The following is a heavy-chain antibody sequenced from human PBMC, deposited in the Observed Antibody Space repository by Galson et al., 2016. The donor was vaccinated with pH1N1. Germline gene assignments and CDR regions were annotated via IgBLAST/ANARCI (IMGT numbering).Heavy chain of an antibody. J-gene: IGHJ4*02. D-gene: IGHD6-13*01. CDR2: IDPSPGTT. V-gene: IGHV1-46*03. CDR1: GYTFTSYY. Sequence: SVKVSCKASGYTFTSYYFHWVRQAPGKGLEWTSVIDPSPGTTTYAQKFQGLVTMTSDTSTSTVCMELSSLKPEDTAVYHCIRDLVRLRDFWGQGTLVTVSS. CDR3: IRDLVRLRDF.